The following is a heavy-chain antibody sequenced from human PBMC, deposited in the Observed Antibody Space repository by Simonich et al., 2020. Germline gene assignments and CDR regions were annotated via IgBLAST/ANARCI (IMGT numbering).Heavy chain of an antibody. CDR3: ARATRIAAAGYFDY. CDR2: IYHSGSP. CDR1: GGSISSSSYY. V-gene: IGHV4-39*07. D-gene: IGHD6-13*01. Sequence: QLQLQESGPGLVKPSETLSLTCTVSGGSISSSSYYWGWIRQPPGKGLEWIGSIYHSGSPYYNPSPKSRVTISVDTSKTQFSLKLSSVTAADTAVYYCARATRIAAAGYFDYWGQGTLVTVSS. J-gene: IGHJ4*02.